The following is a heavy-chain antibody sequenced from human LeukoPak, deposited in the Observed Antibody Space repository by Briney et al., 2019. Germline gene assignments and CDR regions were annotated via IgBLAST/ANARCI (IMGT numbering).Heavy chain of an antibody. Sequence: GESLKISCKGSGYSFTSYWMGWVRQMPGRGLEWMGIIYPGDSDTRYSPSFQGQVTISADKSISTAYLQWSSLKASDTAMYYCARHLSSGYDHNNWFDPWGQGTLVTVSS. CDR3: ARHLSSGYDHNNWFDP. CDR1: GYSFTSYW. J-gene: IGHJ5*02. D-gene: IGHD5-12*01. V-gene: IGHV5-51*01. CDR2: IYPGDSDT.